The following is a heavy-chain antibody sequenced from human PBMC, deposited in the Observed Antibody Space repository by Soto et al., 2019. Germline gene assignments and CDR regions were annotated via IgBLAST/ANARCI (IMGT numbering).Heavy chain of an antibody. J-gene: IGHJ3*02. CDR3: ARQGQQLVNDAFDI. V-gene: IGHV3-13*01. CDR2: IGTVGDT. D-gene: IGHD6-13*01. Sequence: PGGSLSLSCAAPGFTFSSYAMSWVRQAPGKSLEWVSAIGTVGDTYYPGSVKGRFTISRENAKNSLYLQMNSLRAEDTAVYYCARQGQQLVNDAFDIWGQGTMVTVSS. CDR1: GFTFSSYA.